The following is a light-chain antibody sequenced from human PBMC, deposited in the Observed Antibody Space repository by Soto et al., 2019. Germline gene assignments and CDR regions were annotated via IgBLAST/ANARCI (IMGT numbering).Light chain of an antibody. J-gene: IGKJ2*01. V-gene: IGKV3-20*01. Sequence: EIVLTQSPGTLSLSPGERATLSCRASKSVSSSYLAWYQQKPGQAPRLLIYGASSRATGIPDRFSGSGSGTDFTLTISSLEPEDFAVYYCQQYGSSMYTFGQGTKLEIK. CDR3: QQYGSSMYT. CDR2: GAS. CDR1: KSVSSSY.